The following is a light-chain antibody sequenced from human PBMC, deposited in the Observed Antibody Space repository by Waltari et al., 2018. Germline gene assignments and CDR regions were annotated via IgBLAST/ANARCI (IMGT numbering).Light chain of an antibody. CDR1: QSISRS. J-gene: IGKJ2*01. CDR3: QQSSTNPYT. CDR2: SAS. Sequence: DIQMTQSPSSLSASVGDRVTITCRASQSISRSLNWYRQKPGEAPNLLFASASFLQSGVPSRFSGSGSGTDFTLSISSLQPEDIATYFCQQSSTNPYTFGQGTKLEI. V-gene: IGKV1-39*01.